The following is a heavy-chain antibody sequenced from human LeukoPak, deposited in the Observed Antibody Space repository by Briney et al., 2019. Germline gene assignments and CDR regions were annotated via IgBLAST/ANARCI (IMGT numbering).Heavy chain of an antibody. D-gene: IGHD6-19*01. J-gene: IGHJ6*03. V-gene: IGHV3-23*01. CDR1: EFTFSSHA. Sequence: PGGSLRLSCAASEFTFSSHAMNWVRQAPGKGLRWVSAISGSGGSTYYADSVKGRFTISRDNSKNTLYLQMNSLRAEDTAVYYCARVAVTDTKSANYYYYCMDVWGKGTTVTVSS. CDR3: ARVAVTDTKSANYYYYCMDV. CDR2: ISGSGGST.